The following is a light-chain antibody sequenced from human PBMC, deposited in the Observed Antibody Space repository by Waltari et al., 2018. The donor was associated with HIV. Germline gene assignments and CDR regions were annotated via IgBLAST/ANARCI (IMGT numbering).Light chain of an antibody. CDR1: SSDVGGYNY. V-gene: IGLV2-11*01. J-gene: IGLJ2*01. Sequence: QSALTQPRSVSGSPGQSVTISCTGTSSDVGGYNYVYWYQQLPGKAPKLMIYDLTERPSGVPDRFSGSKSGNTASLTISGLQAEDEADYYCCSFAGSYTWLFGGGTKLTVL. CDR2: DLT. CDR3: CSFAGSYTWL.